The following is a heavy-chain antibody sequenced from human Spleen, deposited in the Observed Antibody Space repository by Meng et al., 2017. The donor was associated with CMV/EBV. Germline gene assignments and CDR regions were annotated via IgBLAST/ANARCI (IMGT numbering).Heavy chain of an antibody. CDR1: GYTFSRHA. Sequence: QVQPVQSGSELRKPGASVKVSCKASGYTFSRHALNWVRQAPGQGLEWMGWINTNTGNPTYAQDFTGRFVFSLDTSVSTAYLQISSLRAEDTAIYYCARDPGGDLGPTDYWGQGTLVTVSS. CDR2: INTNTGNP. V-gene: IGHV7-4-1*02. CDR3: ARDPGGDLGPTDY. D-gene: IGHD3-16*01. J-gene: IGHJ4*02.